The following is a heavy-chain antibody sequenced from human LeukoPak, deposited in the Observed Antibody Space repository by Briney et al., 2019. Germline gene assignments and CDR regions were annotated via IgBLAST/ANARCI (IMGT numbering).Heavy chain of an antibody. V-gene: IGHV1-18*01. Sequence: ASVKVSCKASGCTFTSYGLIWVRQAPGQGLEWMGWISPYSGNTNYAQKLQGRVTMTTDTSTSTAYMELRSLRSDDTAVYYCARQERQAFDYWGQGTLVTVSS. D-gene: IGHD1-1*01. CDR1: GCTFTSYG. CDR2: ISPYSGNT. J-gene: IGHJ4*02. CDR3: ARQERQAFDY.